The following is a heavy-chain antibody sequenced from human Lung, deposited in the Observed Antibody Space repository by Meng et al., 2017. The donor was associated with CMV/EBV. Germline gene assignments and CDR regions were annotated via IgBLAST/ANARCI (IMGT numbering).Heavy chain of an antibody. CDR3: ARVHRILNWFDP. Sequence: SXTXSLXCTVSGYYISSGYYWGWIRQSPEEEVEWIGSIHHSGSTYYNPSLKSRVTISMDAPNDQFSLNLDSVTAAHTAVYYCARVHRILNWFDPWCRGILVTVSS. V-gene: IGHV4-38-2*02. CDR2: IHHSGST. D-gene: IGHD2/OR15-2a*01. J-gene: IGHJ5*02. CDR1: GYYISSGYY.